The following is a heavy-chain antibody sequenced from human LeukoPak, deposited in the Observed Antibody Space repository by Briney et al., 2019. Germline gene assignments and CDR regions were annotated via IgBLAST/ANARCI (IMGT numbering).Heavy chain of an antibody. CDR2: INPNSGGT. J-gene: IGHJ4*02. CDR3: ARDWEYCSQFDY. V-gene: IGHV1-2*02. Sequence: ASVKVSCKASGYTFTGYYMHWVRQAPGQGLEWMGWINPNSGGTNYAQKFQGRVTMTRDTSISTAYMELSRLRFDDTAVYYCARDWEYCSQFDYWGQGTPVTVSS. D-gene: IGHD2/OR15-2a*01. CDR1: GYTFTGYY.